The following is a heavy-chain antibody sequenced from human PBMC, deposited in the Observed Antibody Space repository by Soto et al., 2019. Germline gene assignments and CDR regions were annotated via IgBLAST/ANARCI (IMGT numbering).Heavy chain of an antibody. CDR3: ASGVAVAEFDY. D-gene: IGHD6-19*01. CDR2: IYYSGST. Sequence: QVQLQESGPGLVKPSETLSLTCTVSGGSISSYYWSWIRQPPGKGLEWIGYIYYSGSTNYNPSLTRLVTISVDTSKNQFSLKLSSVTAADTAVYYCASGVAVAEFDYWGQGTLVTVSS. J-gene: IGHJ4*02. V-gene: IGHV4-59*01. CDR1: GGSISSYY.